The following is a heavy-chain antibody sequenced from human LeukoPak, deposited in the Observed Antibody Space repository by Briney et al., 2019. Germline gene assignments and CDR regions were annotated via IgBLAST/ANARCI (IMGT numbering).Heavy chain of an antibody. CDR1: GFTVSSNY. J-gene: IGHJ4*02. D-gene: IGHD6-13*01. V-gene: IGHV3-66*01. CDR2: IYSGGST. CDR3: ARDRRAAAGRGFDY. Sequence: GGSLRLSCAASGFTVSSNYMSWVRQAPGKGLEWVSVIYSGGSTYYADSVKGRFTISRDNSKSTLYLQMNSLRAEDTAVYYCARDRRAAAGRGFDYWGQGTLVTVSS.